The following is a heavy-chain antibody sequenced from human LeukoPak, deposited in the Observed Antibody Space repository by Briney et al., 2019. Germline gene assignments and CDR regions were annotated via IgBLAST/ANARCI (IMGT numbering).Heavy chain of an antibody. J-gene: IGHJ5*02. V-gene: IGHV3-23*01. CDR1: GFTFSTYA. D-gene: IGHD5-12*01. CDR3: AKGRQGSGYDLES. Sequence: GGSLRLSCAASGFTFSTYAMSWVRQAPGKGLEWVSTVGGSGGSTNYADSVKGRFTISRDNSKKTLDLQMNSLRAEDTAVYYCAKGRQGSGYDLESWGQGSLVTVSS. CDR2: VGGSGGST.